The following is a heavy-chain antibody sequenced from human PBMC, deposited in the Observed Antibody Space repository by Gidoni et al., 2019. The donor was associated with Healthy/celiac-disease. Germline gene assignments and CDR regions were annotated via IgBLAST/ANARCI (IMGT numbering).Heavy chain of an antibody. D-gene: IGHD1-1*01. J-gene: IGHJ2*01. CDR3: ARDPDGYNGKDGYWYFDL. Sequence: EVQLVESGGGLVKPGGSLRLSCAASGFTFSSYSMNWVRQAPGKGLEWVSSISSSSSYIYYADSVKGRFTISRDNAKNSLYLQMNSLRAEDTAVYYCARDPDGYNGKDGYWYFDLWGRGTLVTVSS. V-gene: IGHV3-21*01. CDR2: ISSSSSYI. CDR1: GFTFSSYS.